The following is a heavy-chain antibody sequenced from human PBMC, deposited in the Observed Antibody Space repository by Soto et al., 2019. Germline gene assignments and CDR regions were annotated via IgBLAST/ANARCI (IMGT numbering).Heavy chain of an antibody. Sequence: ASETLSLTCNVSGGAISRSYWIWIRQSPEKRLEWIGYIHYTGATRYNPSLKSRVTMSVDTSKNQISLKLSSVTAADTAVYYCARGGEAVAGYYYSGLHVWAKGPRSPSP. CDR1: GGAISRSY. V-gene: IGHV4-59*01. D-gene: IGHD6-19*01. CDR3: ARGGEAVAGYYYSGLHV. CDR2: IHYTGAT. J-gene: IGHJ6*02.